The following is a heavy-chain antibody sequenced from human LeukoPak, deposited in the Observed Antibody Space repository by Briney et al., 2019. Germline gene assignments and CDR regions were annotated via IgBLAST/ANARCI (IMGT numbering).Heavy chain of an antibody. CDR2: IYYSGST. J-gene: IGHJ4*02. D-gene: IGHD6-13*01. Sequence: SETLSLTCTVSGGSISSGDYYWSWTRQPPGKGLEWIGYIYYSGSTYYNPSLKSRVTISVDTSKNQFSLKLSSVTAADTAVYYCARYSSSWNFIDYWGQGTLVTVSS. CDR1: GGSISSGDYY. CDR3: ARYSSSWNFIDY. V-gene: IGHV4-30-4*01.